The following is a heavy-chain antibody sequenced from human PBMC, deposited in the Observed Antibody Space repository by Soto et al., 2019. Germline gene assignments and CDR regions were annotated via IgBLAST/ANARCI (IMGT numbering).Heavy chain of an antibody. CDR2: IWYDGSNK. Sequence: PGGSLRLSCAASGFTFSSYGMHWVRQAPGKGLEWVAVIWYDGSNKYYADSVKGRFTISRDNSKNTLYLQMNSLRAADTAVYYCARGSSDGIVGATVAFDIWGQGTMVTVSS. V-gene: IGHV3-33*01. CDR3: ARGSSDGIVGATVAFDI. CDR1: GFTFSSYG. J-gene: IGHJ3*02. D-gene: IGHD1-26*01.